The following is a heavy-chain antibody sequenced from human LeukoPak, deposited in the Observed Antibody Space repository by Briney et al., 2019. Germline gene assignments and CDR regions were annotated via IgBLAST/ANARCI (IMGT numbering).Heavy chain of an antibody. D-gene: IGHD6-19*01. J-gene: IGHJ4*02. Sequence: SCKASGYTVTSYYMHWVRQAPGKGLEWVALIWYDGSKSYYADSVKGRFTISRDNSKNTLFLQMDSLRAEDTAVYFCARLYSSGWADYWGQGALVTVSS. CDR2: IWYDGSKS. V-gene: IGHV3-33*01. CDR3: ARLYSSGWADY. CDR1: GYTVTSYY.